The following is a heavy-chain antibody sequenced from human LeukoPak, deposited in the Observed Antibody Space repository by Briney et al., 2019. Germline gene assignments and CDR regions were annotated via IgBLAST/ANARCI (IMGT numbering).Heavy chain of an antibody. CDR3: ARVVRGVVTSNWFDP. CDR2: VAYSGSS. Sequence: PSETLSLTCTVSGDSLNTYYWTWIRQTPGKGLECIGFVAYSGSSNYNPSLKRRVSISIDTSKNQFSLALTSVTPADTAVYYCARVVRGVVTSNWFDPWGQGTLVTVSS. D-gene: IGHD2-21*02. V-gene: IGHV4-59*01. CDR1: GDSLNTYY. J-gene: IGHJ5*02.